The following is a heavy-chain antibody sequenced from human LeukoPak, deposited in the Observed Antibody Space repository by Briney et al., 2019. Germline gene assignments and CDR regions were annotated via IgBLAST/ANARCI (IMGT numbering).Heavy chain of an antibody. J-gene: IGHJ4*02. CDR3: ARGLPGASPGFDY. CDR1: GGTFSSYA. V-gene: IGHV1-2*02. Sequence: ASVKVSCKASGGTFSSYAISWVRQAPGQGLQWMGWITPSSGDTSFALEFEGRVTLSSDSSTSTVYMFLTWLTSDDTAVYFCARGLPGASPGFDYWGQGTLLTVSS. CDR2: ITPSSGDT. D-gene: IGHD3-10*01.